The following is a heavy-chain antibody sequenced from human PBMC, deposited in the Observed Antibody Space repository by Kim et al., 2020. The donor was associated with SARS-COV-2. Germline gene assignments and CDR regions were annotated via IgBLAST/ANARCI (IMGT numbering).Heavy chain of an antibody. V-gene: IGHV5-51*01. D-gene: IGHD3-9*01. J-gene: IGHJ6*02. Sequence: GESLKTSCKGSGYSFTSYWIGWVRQMPGKGLEWMGIIYPGDSDTRYSPSFQGQVTISADKSISTAYLQWSSLKASDTAMYYCATAGGPYYDILTGPKYGMDVWGQGTTVTVSS. CDR3: ATAGGPYYDILTGPKYGMDV. CDR1: GYSFTSYW. CDR2: IYPGDSDT.